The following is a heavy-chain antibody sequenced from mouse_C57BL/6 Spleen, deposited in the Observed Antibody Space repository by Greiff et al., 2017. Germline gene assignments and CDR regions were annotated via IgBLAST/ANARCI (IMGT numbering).Heavy chain of an antibody. CDR1: GYTFTDYY. CDR2: INPNNGGT. Sequence: EVQLQQSGPELVKPGASVKISCKASGYTFTDYYMNWVKQSHGKSLEWIGDINPNNGGTSYNQKFKGKATLTVDKSSSTAYMELRSLTSEDSAVYYCARSGYLVGGYPWGQGTTLTVSS. J-gene: IGHJ2*01. CDR3: ARSGYLVGGYP. D-gene: IGHD1-1*02. V-gene: IGHV1-26*01.